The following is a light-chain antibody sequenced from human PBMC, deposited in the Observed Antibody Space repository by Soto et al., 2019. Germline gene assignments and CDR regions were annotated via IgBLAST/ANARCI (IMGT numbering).Light chain of an antibody. V-gene: IGLV2-14*01. CDR3: SSYTSSSSWV. CDR2: EVT. J-gene: IGLJ3*02. Sequence: QSVLTHPASVSGSPGQSITISCTGTSSEVGGYNYVSWYQQHSGKAPKLIIHEVTNRPSGVSNRFSASKSGNTASLTIFGLQAEEEADYYCSSYTSSSSWVFGGGTKLTVL. CDR1: SSEVGGYNY.